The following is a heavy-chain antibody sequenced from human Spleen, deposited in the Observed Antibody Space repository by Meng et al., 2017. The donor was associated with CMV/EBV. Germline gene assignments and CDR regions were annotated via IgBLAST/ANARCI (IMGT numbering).Heavy chain of an antibody. Sequence: GESLKISCAASGFTFSSYAMHWVRQAPGKGLEWVAGISYDGGKTYAAVSVKGRFTVSRDNSKNIVYLEMNSLRGEDTAVYYCSRPTLDFLSSLGYWGQGTLVTVSS. CDR2: ISYDGGKT. V-gene: IGHV3-30-3*01. J-gene: IGHJ4*02. D-gene: IGHD2/OR15-2a*01. CDR1: GFTFSSYA. CDR3: SRPTLDFLSSLGY.